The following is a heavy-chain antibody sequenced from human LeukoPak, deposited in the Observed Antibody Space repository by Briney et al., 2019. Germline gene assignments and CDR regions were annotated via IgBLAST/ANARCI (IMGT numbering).Heavy chain of an antibody. V-gene: IGHV3-23*01. CDR1: GFTFSTYG. CDR2: ISVSGVRT. J-gene: IGHJ4*02. CDR3: AKMMSVVRGVIGYFDY. D-gene: IGHD3-10*01. Sequence: PGGSLRLSCAGSGFTFSTYGMSWVRQTPGKGLEWVSAISVSGVRTYYLDSVKGRFTISRDNSKNTLVLQMNSLRAEDTAVYYCAKMMSVVRGVIGYFDYWGQGTLVTVSS.